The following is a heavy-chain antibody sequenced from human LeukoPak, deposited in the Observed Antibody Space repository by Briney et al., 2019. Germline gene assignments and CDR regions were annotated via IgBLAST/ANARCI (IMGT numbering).Heavy chain of an antibody. D-gene: IGHD4-17*01. J-gene: IGHJ4*02. V-gene: IGHV3-15*01. Sequence: GGSLRLSCAASGFTFNNAWMSWVRQAPGKGLEWVGRLKTKADGATTDYAAPVKGRFTISSDNSKNTLYLQMNSLKTEDTAVYYCAADTTRTSDYGFDYWGQGTLGTVSS. CDR1: GFTFNNAW. CDR3: AADTTRTSDYGFDY. CDR2: LKTKADGATT.